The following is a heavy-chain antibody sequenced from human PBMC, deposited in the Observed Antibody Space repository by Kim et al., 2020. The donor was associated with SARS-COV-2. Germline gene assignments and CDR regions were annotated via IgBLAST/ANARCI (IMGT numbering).Heavy chain of an antibody. Sequence: ASVKVSCKASGYTFTSYAMHWVRQAPGQRLEWMGWINAGNGNTKYSQKFQGRVTITRDTSASTAYMELSSLRSEDTAVYYCASKGISGGTPYGMDVWGQGTTVTVSS. CDR1: GYTFTSYA. CDR3: ASKGISGGTPYGMDV. J-gene: IGHJ6*02. V-gene: IGHV1-3*01. CDR2: INAGNGNT. D-gene: IGHD2-15*01.